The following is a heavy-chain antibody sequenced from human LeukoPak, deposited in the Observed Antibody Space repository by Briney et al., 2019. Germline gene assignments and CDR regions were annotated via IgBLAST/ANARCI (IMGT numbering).Heavy chain of an antibody. J-gene: IGHJ4*02. CDR2: INHSGST. V-gene: IGHV4-34*01. CDR3: ARGCSSSTSCYSQGAGTSGNDY. Sequence: SETLSLTCAVYGGSFSGYYWSWIRQPPGKGLGWIGEINHSGSTNYNPSLKSRVTISVDTSKNQFSLKLSSVTAADTAVYYCARGCSSSTSCYSQGAGTSGNDYWGQGTLVTVSS. D-gene: IGHD2-2*01. CDR1: GGSFSGYY.